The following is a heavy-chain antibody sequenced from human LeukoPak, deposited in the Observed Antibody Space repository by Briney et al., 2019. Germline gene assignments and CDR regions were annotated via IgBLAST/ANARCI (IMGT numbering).Heavy chain of an antibody. D-gene: IGHD1-14*01. CDR1: RYTFTSYG. CDR3: ARDFSVSPWGTPSWDPSSIY. CDR2: ISAYNGNT. Sequence: ASVKVSCKASRYTFTSYGISWVRQAPGQGLEWMGWISAYNGNTNYAQKLQGRVTMTTDTSTSTAYMELRSLRSDDTAVYYCARDFSVSPWGTPSWDPSSIYWGQGTLVTVSS. V-gene: IGHV1-18*01. J-gene: IGHJ4*02.